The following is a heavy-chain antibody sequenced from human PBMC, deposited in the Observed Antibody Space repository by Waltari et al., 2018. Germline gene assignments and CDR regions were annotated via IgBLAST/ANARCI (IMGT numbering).Heavy chain of an antibody. Sequence: EVQLVESGGVVVQPGGSLRLSCAASGFTFDDYTMHWVRQAPGKGLEWVSLISWDGGSTYYADSVKGRFTISRDNSKNSLYLQMNSLRTEDTALYDCATLIAAAGTDYWGQGTLVTVSS. CDR1: GFTFDDYT. V-gene: IGHV3-43*01. CDR2: ISWDGGST. D-gene: IGHD6-13*01. J-gene: IGHJ4*02. CDR3: ATLIAAAGTDY.